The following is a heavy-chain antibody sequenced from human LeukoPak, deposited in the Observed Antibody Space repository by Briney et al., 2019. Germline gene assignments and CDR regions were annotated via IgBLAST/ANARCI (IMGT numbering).Heavy chain of an antibody. CDR2: ISAYNGNT. CDR1: GYTFTSYG. V-gene: IGHV1-18*01. Sequence: ASVKVSCKASGYTFTSYGINWVRQAPGQGLEWMGWISAYNGNTNYAQKFQGRVTLTKDTSTTTAYMELRSLRPDDTAIYYCARGHSGYSENYFDYWGQGILITVSS. D-gene: IGHD3-22*01. J-gene: IGHJ4*02. CDR3: ARGHSGYSENYFDY.